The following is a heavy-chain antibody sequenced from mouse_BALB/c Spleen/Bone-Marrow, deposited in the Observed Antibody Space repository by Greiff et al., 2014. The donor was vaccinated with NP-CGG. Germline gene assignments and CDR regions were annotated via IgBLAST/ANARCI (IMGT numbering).Heavy chain of an antibody. CDR1: GYTFTSYV. CDR2: INPYNDGT. J-gene: IGHJ2*01. Sequence: LVESGPELVKPGASVKMSCKASGYTFTSYVLHWMKQKPGQGLEWIGYINPYNDGTKYNETFKGKATLTSDKSSSTAYMDLSSLTSEDSAAYFCARSEYFGSSYDYWGQGTTLTVSS. D-gene: IGHD1-1*01. V-gene: IGHV1-14*01. CDR3: ARSEYFGSSYDY.